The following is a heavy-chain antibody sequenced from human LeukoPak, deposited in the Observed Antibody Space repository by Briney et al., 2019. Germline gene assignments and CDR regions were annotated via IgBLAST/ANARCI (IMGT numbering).Heavy chain of an antibody. D-gene: IGHD2-15*01. CDR3: ARVRCSGGSCPYYYYYYYMDA. Sequence: SETLSLTCTVSGGSISSYYWAWIRQPPGKGLEWIGSIHYSGSTYYNPSLQSRVTISIDTSKNQFSLKLRFVTAADTAVYYCARVRCSGGSCPYYYYYYYMDAWGKGTTVTVSS. CDR2: IHYSGST. J-gene: IGHJ6*03. V-gene: IGHV4-39*07. CDR1: GGSISSYY.